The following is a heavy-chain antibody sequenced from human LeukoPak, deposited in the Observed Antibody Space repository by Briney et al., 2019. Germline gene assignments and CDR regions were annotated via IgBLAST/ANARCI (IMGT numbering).Heavy chain of an antibody. CDR3: ARAPDILTGEKFDY. D-gene: IGHD3-9*01. Sequence: SVKVSCKASGYTFTGYYVHWVRQAPGQGLEWMGWMNPKSGGTNYAQKFEARVTMNRDTSISTAYMELSRLRFDDTAVYYCARAPDILTGEKFDYWGQGTLVTVSS. CDR1: GYTFTGYY. J-gene: IGHJ4*02. V-gene: IGHV1-2*02. CDR2: MNPKSGGT.